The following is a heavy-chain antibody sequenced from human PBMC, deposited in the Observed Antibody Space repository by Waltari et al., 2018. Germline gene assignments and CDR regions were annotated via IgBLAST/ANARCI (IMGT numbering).Heavy chain of an antibody. Sequence: QVQLQQWGAGLLKPSETLSLTCAVYGGSFSGYYWSWIRQPPGKGLEWIGEINHSGSTNYNPSLKMRVTISVDTSKNQFSLKLSSVTAADTAVYYCARGHFPYSSGPSDYWGQGTLVTVSS. D-gene: IGHD6-19*01. J-gene: IGHJ4*02. CDR3: ARGHFPYSSGPSDY. V-gene: IGHV4-34*01. CDR2: INHSGST. CDR1: GGSFSGYY.